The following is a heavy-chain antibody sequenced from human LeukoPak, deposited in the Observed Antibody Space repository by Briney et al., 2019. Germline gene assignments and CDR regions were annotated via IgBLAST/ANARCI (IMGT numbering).Heavy chain of an antibody. Sequence: GASVKVSCKASGYTFIHHGISWVRQAPGQGFEWMGWISCYNGDTMYAQNVQGRVTMTTDTSTRTAYMELRSLRSDDTAMYYCARDPSNSSGYHAHFASWGQGTLVTVSS. D-gene: IGHD3-22*01. CDR3: ARDPSNSSGYHAHFAS. CDR1: GYTFIHHG. CDR2: ISCYNGDT. V-gene: IGHV1-18*01. J-gene: IGHJ4*02.